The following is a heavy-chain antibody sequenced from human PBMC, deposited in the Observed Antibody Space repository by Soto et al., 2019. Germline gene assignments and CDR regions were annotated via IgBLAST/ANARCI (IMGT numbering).Heavy chain of an antibody. CDR3: ARRSGHQASKEQKYGSGSMVV. J-gene: IGHJ6*02. CDR1: GYSFTSYW. CDR2: IYPGDSDT. D-gene: IGHD3-10*01. Sequence: GESLKISCKGSGYSFTSYWIGWVRQMPGKGLEWMGIIYPGDSDTRYSPSFQGQVTISADKSISTAYLQWSSLKASDTAMYYCARRSGHQASKEQKYGSGSMVVWGQVTTVTASS. V-gene: IGHV5-51*01.